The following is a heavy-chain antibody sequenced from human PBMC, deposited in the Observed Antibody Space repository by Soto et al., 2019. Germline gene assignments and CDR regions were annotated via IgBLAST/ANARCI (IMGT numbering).Heavy chain of an antibody. CDR3: ARHPERIAQIGSFDP. V-gene: IGHV3-48*01. CDR2: ISSSSSTI. D-gene: IGHD6-13*01. J-gene: IGHJ5*02. Sequence: EVQLVESGGGLVQPGGSLRLSCAASGFTFSSYSMNWVRQAPGKGLEWVSYISSSSSTIYYADSVKGRFTISRDNAKNSLYLQMHSLRAEDTAVYYCARHPERIAQIGSFDPWGQGTLVPVSS. CDR1: GFTFSSYS.